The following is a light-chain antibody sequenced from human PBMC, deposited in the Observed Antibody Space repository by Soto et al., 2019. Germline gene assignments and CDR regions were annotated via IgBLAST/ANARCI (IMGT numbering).Light chain of an antibody. V-gene: IGLV1-40*01. CDR1: SSNIGAGYD. Sequence: QSVLTQPPSVSGAPGQRVTISCTGSSSNIGAGYDVHWYQRLPGTAPKLLIFGNNNRPSGVPDRFSGSKSGTSASLAITGLQAEDEADYYCQSYDSSLSGYVFGTGTKVTVL. CDR3: QSYDSSLSGYV. CDR2: GNN. J-gene: IGLJ1*01.